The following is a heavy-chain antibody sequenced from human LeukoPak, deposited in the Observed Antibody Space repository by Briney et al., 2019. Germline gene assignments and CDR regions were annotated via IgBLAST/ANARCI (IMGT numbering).Heavy chain of an antibody. D-gene: IGHD5-18*01. CDR1: GFTFSDYY. Sequence: GGSLRLSCAASGFTFSDYYMSWIRQAPGKGLEWVSYISSSGSTIYYADSVKGRFTISRDNAKNSLYLQMNSLRAGDTAVYYCARDHKEGGYSYGYYNWFDPWGQGTLVTVSS. CDR3: ARDHKEGGYSYGYYNWFDP. J-gene: IGHJ5*02. CDR2: ISSSGSTI. V-gene: IGHV3-11*01.